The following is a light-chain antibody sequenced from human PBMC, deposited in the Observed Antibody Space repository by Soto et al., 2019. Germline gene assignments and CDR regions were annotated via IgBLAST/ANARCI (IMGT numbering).Light chain of an antibody. V-gene: IGLV2-14*01. CDR3: SSYADTNNLL. CDR2: EVS. CDR1: SSDVGAYDY. J-gene: IGLJ2*01. Sequence: QSVLTQPASVSGSPGQSITISCTGTSSDVGAYDYVSWYQQNPGKAPKLIISEVSDRPSGVSNRFSGSKSGNTASLTISGLQAEDEADYFCSSYADTNNLLFGGGTKLTVL.